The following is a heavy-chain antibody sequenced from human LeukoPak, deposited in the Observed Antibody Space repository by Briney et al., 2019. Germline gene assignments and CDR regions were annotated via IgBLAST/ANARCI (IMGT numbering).Heavy chain of an antibody. J-gene: IGHJ6*02. CDR1: GYTFTGYY. D-gene: IGHD4-17*01. CDR3: ARYPMTTVTTLGMDV. Sequence: GASVKVSCKASGYTFTGYYMHWVRQAPGQGLEWMGWINPNSGGTNYAQKFQGRVTMTRDTSISTAYMELSRLRSDDTAVYYCARYPMTTVTTLGMDVWGQGTTVTVSS. V-gene: IGHV1-2*02. CDR2: INPNSGGT.